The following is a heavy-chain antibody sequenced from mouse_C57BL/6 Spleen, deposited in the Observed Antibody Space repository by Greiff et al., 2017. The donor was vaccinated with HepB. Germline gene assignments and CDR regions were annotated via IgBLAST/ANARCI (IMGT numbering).Heavy chain of an antibody. CDR1: GYTFTSYW. CDR3: TRGDYVSSVYAMDY. Sequence: EVQLQQSGTVLARPGASVKMSCKTSGYTFTSYWMHWVKQRPGQGLEWIGAIYPGNSDTSYNQKFKGKAKLTAVTSASTAYMELSSLTNEDSAVYYCTRGDYVSSVYAMDYWGQGTSVTVSS. D-gene: IGHD1-1*01. J-gene: IGHJ4*01. V-gene: IGHV1-5*01. CDR2: IYPGNSDT.